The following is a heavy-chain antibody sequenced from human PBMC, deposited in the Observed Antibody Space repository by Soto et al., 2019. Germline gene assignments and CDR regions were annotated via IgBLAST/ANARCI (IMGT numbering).Heavy chain of an antibody. CDR1: GFTFGSYS. CDR3: AKVTDCGPSRCDDGIDI. J-gene: IGHJ3*02. CDR2: ISGSGGAT. D-gene: IGHD2-21*01. V-gene: IGHV3-23*01. Sequence: GGSLRLSCSASGFTFGSYSMNWVRQAPGKGLEWVSIISGSGGATFYADSVKGRFTISRDNSKKSVFLQMDSLRADDTAVYYCAKVTDCGPSRCDDGIDIWGHGTMVTVSS.